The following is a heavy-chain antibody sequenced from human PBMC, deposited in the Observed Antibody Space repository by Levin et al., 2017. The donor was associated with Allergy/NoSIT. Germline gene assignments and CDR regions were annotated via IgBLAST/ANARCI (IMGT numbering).Heavy chain of an antibody. CDR1: GFTFSSHD. J-gene: IGHJ3*02. CDR2: IGTLGDT. D-gene: IGHD5-12*01. Sequence: PGGSLRLSCAASGFTFSSHDMHWVRQVTGKGLEWVASIGTLGDTYCPDSVKGRFTISRENAKNSLYLQMNSLGVGDTAIYYCARGYNVDMVATTGAFDIWGQGTMVTVSS. V-gene: IGHV3-13*01. CDR3: ARGYNVDMVATTGAFDI.